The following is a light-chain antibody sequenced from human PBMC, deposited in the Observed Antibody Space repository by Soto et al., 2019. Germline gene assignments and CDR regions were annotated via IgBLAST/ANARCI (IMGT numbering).Light chain of an antibody. CDR1: ENIKNW. CDR2: DAS. CDR3: QQYDVHPKT. J-gene: IGKJ1*01. V-gene: IGKV1-5*01. Sequence: DVQMTQSPSTLAASVGDRVTITCRASENIKNWLAWHQQTPGKAPKVLISDASRLETGVPSRFSGSGYGTDFTLTITSLQTDDFGTYHCQQYDVHPKTFGQGTKVDIK.